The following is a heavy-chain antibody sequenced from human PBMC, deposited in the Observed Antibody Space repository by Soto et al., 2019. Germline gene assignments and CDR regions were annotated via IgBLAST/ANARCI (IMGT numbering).Heavy chain of an antibody. CDR3: AIDGVVLDFWNPIWFDP. J-gene: IGHJ5*02. D-gene: IGHD3-3*01. V-gene: IGHV1-2*02. CDR2: INPNSGGT. Sequence: VLLVQSGAEVKRPGASVKVSCEASGYIFSGYYIHWVRQAPGQGLEWMGWINPNSGGTNYAQRFQGRVTMTRDTSISTVYMELSRLASDDTAVYYCAIDGVVLDFWNPIWFDPWGQGTLVTVSS. CDR1: GYIFSGYY.